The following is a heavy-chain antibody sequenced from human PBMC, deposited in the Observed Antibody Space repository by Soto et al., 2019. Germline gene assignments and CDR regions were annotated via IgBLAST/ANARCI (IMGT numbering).Heavy chain of an antibody. J-gene: IGHJ4*02. V-gene: IGHV3-43*01. CDR3: ASSQGDY. CDR2: ISWDGETT. CDR1: GFSFDDHN. Sequence: EAHLVESGGAVVQPGGSLRLSCVASGFSFDDHNMCWVRQASDQGLEWVSLISWDGETTYYADSVKGRFTISRDNSKNSLYLQLNAVTTEDTALYYCASSQGDYWGQGTLVTVAS.